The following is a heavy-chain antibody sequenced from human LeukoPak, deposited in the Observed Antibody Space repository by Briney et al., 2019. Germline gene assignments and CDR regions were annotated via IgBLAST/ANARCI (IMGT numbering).Heavy chain of an antibody. J-gene: IGHJ3*02. CDR3: ARDHNYGSGSYAAFDI. V-gene: IGHV3-7*01. D-gene: IGHD3-10*01. CDR2: IKQDGSEK. CDR1: GSTFSSYW. Sequence: SGGSLRLSCAASGSTFSSYWMSWVRQAPGKGLEWVANIKQDGSEKYYVDSVKGRFTISRDNAKNSLYLQMNSLRAEDTAVYYCARDHNYGSGSYAAFDIWGQGTMVTVSS.